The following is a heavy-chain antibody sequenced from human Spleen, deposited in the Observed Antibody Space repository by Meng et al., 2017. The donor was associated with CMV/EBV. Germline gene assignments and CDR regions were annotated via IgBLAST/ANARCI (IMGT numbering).Heavy chain of an antibody. J-gene: IGHJ4*02. CDR3: AREGLGYCNGNGCYSGALDY. CDR2: ISSSSSYI. D-gene: IGHD2-15*01. V-gene: IGHV3-21*01. Sequence: GESLKISCAASGFTFSSYSMNWVRQAPGKGLEWVSSISSSSSYIYYADSVEGRFTISRDNSKNTLYLQMNSLRAEDTAVYYCAREGLGYCNGNGCYSGALDYWGQGTLVTVSS. CDR1: GFTFSSYS.